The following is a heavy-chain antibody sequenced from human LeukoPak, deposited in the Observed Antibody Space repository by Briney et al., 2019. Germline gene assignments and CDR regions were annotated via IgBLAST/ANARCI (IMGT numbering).Heavy chain of an antibody. CDR3: ARGGFGGYDSVEADY. J-gene: IGHJ4*02. Sequence: PGGSLRLSCSASGFTFDAYAMHWVRQAPGQGLEWVSLISGDSGTTYYADSVKGRFTISRDNSKDSLYLQMNSLRAEDTAVYYCARGGFGGYDSVEADYWGQGTVVTVSS. CDR2: ISGDSGTT. CDR1: GFTFDAYA. D-gene: IGHD5-12*01. V-gene: IGHV3-43*02.